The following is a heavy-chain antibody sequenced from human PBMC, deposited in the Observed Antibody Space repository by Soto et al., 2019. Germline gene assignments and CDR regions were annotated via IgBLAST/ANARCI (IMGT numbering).Heavy chain of an antibody. CDR2: IYYSGST. D-gene: IGHD4-17*01. Sequence: QVQLQESGPGLVKPSETLSLTCTVSGGSINAYYWSWIRQPPGKGLEWIGYIYYSGSTNYNPSLKSRVTISVDTSQNQFSLKLNSISAADTAVYYCARRRTVTNYWYFDLWGRGTLVTVSS. V-gene: IGHV4-59*01. J-gene: IGHJ2*01. CDR3: ARRRTVTNYWYFDL. CDR1: GGSINAYY.